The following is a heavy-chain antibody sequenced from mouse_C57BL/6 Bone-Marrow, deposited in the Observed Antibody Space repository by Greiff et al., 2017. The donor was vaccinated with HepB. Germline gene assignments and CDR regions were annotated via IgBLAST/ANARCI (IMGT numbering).Heavy chain of an antibody. D-gene: IGHD3-2*02. CDR1: GYTFTSYW. CDR3: ARRGQLRLRECAY. V-gene: IGHV1-69*01. Sequence: VKLMESGAELVMPGASVKLSCKASGYTFTSYWMHWVKQRPGQGLEWIGEIDPSDSYTNYNQKFKGKSTLTVDKSSSTAYMQLSSLTSEDSAVYYCARRGQLRLRECAYWGQGTLVTVSA. CDR2: IDPSDSYT. J-gene: IGHJ3*01.